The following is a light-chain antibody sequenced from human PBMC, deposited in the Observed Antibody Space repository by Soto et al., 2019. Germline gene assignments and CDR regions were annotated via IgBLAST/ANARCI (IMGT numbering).Light chain of an antibody. Sequence: QSVLTQSSSASASLGSSVKLTCTLSSGHSSYIIAWHHQQPGKAPRYLMKLEGSGSYNKGSGVPDRFSGSSSGADRYLTISTLQFEDEANFYRETWNSNPRVFGGGTKLTVL. CDR1: SGHSSYI. V-gene: IGLV4-60*02. J-gene: IGLJ2*01. CDR2: LEGSGSY. CDR3: ETWNSNPRV.